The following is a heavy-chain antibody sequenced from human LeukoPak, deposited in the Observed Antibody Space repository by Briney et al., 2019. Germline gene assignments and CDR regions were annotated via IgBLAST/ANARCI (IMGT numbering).Heavy chain of an antibody. CDR1: GYSFTSYW. CDR3: ARTYSNSWPDY. CDR2: IYPGGSDS. D-gene: IGHD6-13*01. V-gene: IGHV5-51*01. J-gene: IGHJ4*02. Sequence: GESLKISCKGSGYSFTSYWIGWVRQMPGKGLEWMGIIYPGGSDSRYSPSFQGQVTISADKSISTAYLQWSSLKASDTAMYYCARTYSNSWPDYWGQGTLVTVSS.